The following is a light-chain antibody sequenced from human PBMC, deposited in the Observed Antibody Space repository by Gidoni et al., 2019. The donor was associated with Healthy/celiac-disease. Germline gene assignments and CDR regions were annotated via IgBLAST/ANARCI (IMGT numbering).Light chain of an antibody. CDR1: KLGDKY. J-gene: IGLJ2*01. V-gene: IGLV3-1*01. Sequence: SYELTQPPSVYVSPGQTASITCSGDKLGDKYACWYQQKPGQSPVLVIYQDSKRPSGIPERFSGPNSGNTATLTISGTQAMDEADYYCQAWDSSTAVVFGGGTKLTVL. CDR2: QDS. CDR3: QAWDSSTAVV.